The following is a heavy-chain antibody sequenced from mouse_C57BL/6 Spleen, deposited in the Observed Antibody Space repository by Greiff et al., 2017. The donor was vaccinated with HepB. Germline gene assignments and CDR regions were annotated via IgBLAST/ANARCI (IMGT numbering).Heavy chain of an antibody. CDR3: ARREAPGYFDY. V-gene: IGHV1-82*01. Sequence: QVQLQQSGPELVKPGASVKISCKASGYAFSSSWMNWVKQRPGKGLEWIGRIYPGDGDTNYNGKFKGKATLTADKSSSTAYMQLSSLTSEDSAVYVCARREAPGYFDYWGQGTTLTVSS. CDR2: IYPGDGDT. CDR1: GYAFSSSW. J-gene: IGHJ2*01.